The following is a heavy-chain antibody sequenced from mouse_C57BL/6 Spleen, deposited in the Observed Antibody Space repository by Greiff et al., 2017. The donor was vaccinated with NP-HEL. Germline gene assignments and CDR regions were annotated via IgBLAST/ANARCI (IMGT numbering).Heavy chain of an antibody. CDR3: ARSGYFY. CDR1: GYTFTSYW. Sequence: QVQLQQPGAELVMPGASVKLSCKASGYTFTSYWMHWVKQRPGQGLEWIGEIDPSDSYTNYNQKFKGKATLTVDKSSSTAYMQLSSLTSEDAAVYYCARSGYFYWGQGTTLTVSS. CDR2: IDPSDSYT. V-gene: IGHV1-69*01. J-gene: IGHJ2*01. D-gene: IGHD3-1*01.